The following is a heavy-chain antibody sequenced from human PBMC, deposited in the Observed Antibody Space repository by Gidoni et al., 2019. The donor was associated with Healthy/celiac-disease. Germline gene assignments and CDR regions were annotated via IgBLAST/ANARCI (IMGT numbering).Heavy chain of an antibody. CDR3: TRASDIVVVVAATN. CDR2: IRSKAYGGTT. Sequence: EVQLVESGGGLVKPGRSLRLSCTASGFTFGDYSMSWFRPAPGKGLGWVGFIRSKAYGGTTEYAASVKGRFTISRDDSKSIAYLQMNSLKTEDTAVYYCTRASDIVVVVAATNWGQGTLVTVSS. V-gene: IGHV3-49*05. D-gene: IGHD2-15*01. J-gene: IGHJ4*02. CDR1: GFTFGDYS.